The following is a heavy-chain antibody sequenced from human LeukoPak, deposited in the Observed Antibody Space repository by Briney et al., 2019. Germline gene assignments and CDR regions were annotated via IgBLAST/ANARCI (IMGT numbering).Heavy chain of an antibody. CDR1: GASISSGTFY. CDR2: IFTSGRT. J-gene: IGHJ6*03. D-gene: IGHD2-21*02. CDR3: ARIYCGGDCRGYYYHYYMDV. V-gene: IGHV4-61*02. Sequence: SETLSLTCTVTGASISSGTFYWSWIRQPAGMGLEWIGRIFTSGRTDYNPSLKSRVTISVDTSKNQFSLKMSSVTAADTALYYCARIYCGGDCRGYYYHYYMDVCGKGSTV.